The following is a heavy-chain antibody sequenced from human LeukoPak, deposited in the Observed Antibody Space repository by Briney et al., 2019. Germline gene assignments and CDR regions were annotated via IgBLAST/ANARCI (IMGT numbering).Heavy chain of an antibody. CDR1: GFTFSSHA. D-gene: IGHD3-22*01. Sequence: GGSLRLSCAASGFTFSSHAMSWVRQAPGKGLEWVSAISGSGGDTSYAGSVKGRFTISRDNSKNTLYLQMNTLRVEDTAVYYCATYSSLNRREFQYWGQGTLLTVSS. V-gene: IGHV3-23*01. CDR2: ISGSGGDT. CDR3: ATYSSLNRREFQY. J-gene: IGHJ1*01.